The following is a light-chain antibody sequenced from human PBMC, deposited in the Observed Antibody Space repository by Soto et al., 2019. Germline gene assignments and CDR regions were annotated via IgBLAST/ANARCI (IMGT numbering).Light chain of an antibody. V-gene: IGKV3-15*01. Sequence: EIVMTQSPATLSVSPGERATLSCRASQSVRTNLAWYQHKPGQSPRLLIYGASNRATGFPARFSGSGSGTEFTLTINSLQSEDYAVYFCQQYNNWPYTFGQGTKVDI. J-gene: IGKJ2*01. CDR2: GAS. CDR1: QSVRTN. CDR3: QQYNNWPYT.